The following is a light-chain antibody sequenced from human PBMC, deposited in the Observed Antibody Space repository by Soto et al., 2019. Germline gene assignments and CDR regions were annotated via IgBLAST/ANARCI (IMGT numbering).Light chain of an antibody. CDR2: EVS. CDR3: SSYTSSSTL. Sequence: QSVLTQPASVSGSPGQSITISCTGTSSDVGSYNYVSWYQQHPGKAPKLMIYEVSNRPSGVSDRFSGSKSGNTASLTISGLQAEDEADYYCSSYTSSSTLFGTGTKVTVL. V-gene: IGLV2-14*01. J-gene: IGLJ1*01. CDR1: SSDVGSYNY.